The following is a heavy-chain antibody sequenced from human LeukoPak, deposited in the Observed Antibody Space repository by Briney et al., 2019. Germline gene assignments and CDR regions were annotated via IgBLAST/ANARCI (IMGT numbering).Heavy chain of an antibody. D-gene: IGHD3-22*01. Sequence: SETLSLTCTVSGGSISSYYWSWIRQPPGKGLEWIGYIYYSGSTNYNPSLKSRVTISVDTSKNQFSLKLSSVTAADTAVYYCARAQTAYYYDSSGYSYFDYWGQGTLVTVSS. CDR2: IYYSGST. V-gene: IGHV4-59*01. CDR1: GGSISSYY. CDR3: ARAQTAYYYDSSGYSYFDY. J-gene: IGHJ4*02.